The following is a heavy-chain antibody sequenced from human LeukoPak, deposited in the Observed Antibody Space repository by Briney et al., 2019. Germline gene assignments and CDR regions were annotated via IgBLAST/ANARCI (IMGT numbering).Heavy chain of an antibody. CDR1: GFTFSSYA. Sequence: GGSLRLSCAASGFTFSSYAMSWVRQAPGKGLEWVSAISGSGDDTYTADSVKGRFTISRDKSKNTVYLQMNGLRAEDTAVYYCAKDSVVVVPAAMVDGYYFDYWGQGTLVTVSS. CDR2: ISGSGDDT. V-gene: IGHV3-23*01. CDR3: AKDSVVVVPAAMVDGYYFDY. D-gene: IGHD2-2*01. J-gene: IGHJ4*02.